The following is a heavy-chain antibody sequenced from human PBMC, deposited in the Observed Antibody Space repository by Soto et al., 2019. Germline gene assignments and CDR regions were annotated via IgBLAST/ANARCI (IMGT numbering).Heavy chain of an antibody. Sequence: PSETLSLTCTVSGGSISSGHYYWGWIRQPPGKGLEWIGSMYYAGGNTYYNPSLKSRVTISVDTSKNQFSLMLSSVTAADRAVYYCARHGAMNHWNYGTTDDFWGQGTLVTVSS. D-gene: IGHD1-7*01. CDR2: MYYAGGNT. CDR3: ARHGAMNHWNYGTTDDF. CDR1: GGSISSGHYY. V-gene: IGHV4-39*01. J-gene: IGHJ4*02.